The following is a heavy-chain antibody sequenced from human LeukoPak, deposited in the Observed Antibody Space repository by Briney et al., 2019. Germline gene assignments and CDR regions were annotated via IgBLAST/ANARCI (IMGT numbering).Heavy chain of an antibody. CDR1: GFTFSSFG. CDR2: IRSDGSSK. V-gene: IGHV3-30*02. J-gene: IGHJ4*02. CDR3: AKVSPTGRAFDC. Sequence: GGSLRLSCAASGFTFSSFGLHWVRQAPGKGLEWVALIRSDGSSKNYADSVKGRFTISRDTSKNTVHLQMNNLRAEDTAVYYCAKVSPTGRAFDCWGQGTLVTVSS. D-gene: IGHD1-1*01.